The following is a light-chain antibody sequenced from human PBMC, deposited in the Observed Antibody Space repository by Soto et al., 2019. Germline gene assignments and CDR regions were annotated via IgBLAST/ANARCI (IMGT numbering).Light chain of an antibody. J-gene: IGKJ1*01. CDR2: AAS. Sequence: DIQMTQSASSLSASVGDRVTITCRASQSISSDLTWYQQKPGKAPKLLIYAASSLQSGVPSRFSGSGSGTEFTLTISSLQPEDFATYSCLQHYSYPWSFGQGTKVDIK. V-gene: IGKV1-17*01. CDR1: QSISSD. CDR3: LQHYSYPWS.